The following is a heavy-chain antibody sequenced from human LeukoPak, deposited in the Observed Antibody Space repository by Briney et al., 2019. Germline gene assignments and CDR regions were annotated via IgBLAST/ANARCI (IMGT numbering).Heavy chain of an antibody. Sequence: GASVKVSCKASGGTFSSYAISWVRQPPGQGLEWMGGIIPIFGTANYAQKFQGRVTITADESTSTAYMELSSLRSEETAVYYCARVTSYGDYVTSNFDYWGQGTLVTVSS. V-gene: IGHV1-69*13. CDR1: GGTFSSYA. D-gene: IGHD4-17*01. CDR3: ARVTSYGDYVTSNFDY. J-gene: IGHJ4*02. CDR2: IIPIFGTA.